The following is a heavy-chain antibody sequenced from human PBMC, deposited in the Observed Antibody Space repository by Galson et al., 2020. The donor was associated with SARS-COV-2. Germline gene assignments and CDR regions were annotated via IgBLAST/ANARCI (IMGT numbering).Heavy chain of an antibody. Sequence: ASVKVSCKASGYTFTSYDINWVRQATGQGLEWMGWMNPNSGNTGYAQKFQGRVTMTRNTSISTAYMELSSLRSEDTAVYYCARGIRITMIVVVITLSSYGMDVWCQGTTVTVAS. CDR2: MNPNSGNT. D-gene: IGHD3-22*01. V-gene: IGHV1-8*01. J-gene: IGHJ6*02. CDR1: GYTFTSYD. CDR3: ARGIRITMIVVVITLSSYGMDV.